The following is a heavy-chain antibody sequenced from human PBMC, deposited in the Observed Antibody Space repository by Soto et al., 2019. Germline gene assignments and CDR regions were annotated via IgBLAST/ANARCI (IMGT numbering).Heavy chain of an antibody. Sequence: QVHLVQSGAEVKKPGASVKVSCKASGYTFTSYGITWVRQAPGQGLEWMGWISAHNGNTDYAQKLQGRVIVTRDTSTSTAYMERGSLISDDTAVYYCARGRYGDYWGQGALVTVSS. D-gene: IGHD1-1*01. CDR3: ARGRYGDY. V-gene: IGHV1-18*01. CDR2: ISAHNGNT. J-gene: IGHJ4*02. CDR1: GYTFTSYG.